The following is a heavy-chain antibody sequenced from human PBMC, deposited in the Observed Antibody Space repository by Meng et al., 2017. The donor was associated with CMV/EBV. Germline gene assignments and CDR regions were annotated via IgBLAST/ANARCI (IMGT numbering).Heavy chain of an antibody. J-gene: IGHJ6*02. D-gene: IGHD6-6*01. CDR1: CFTVSSNY. Sequence: GGSLRLSCAASCFTVSSNYMSWVRQAPGKGLEWVSVIYSGGSTYYADSVKGRFTISRDNSKNTLYLQMNSLRAEDTAVYYCARAVGRAALTYYYGMDVWGQGTTVTVSS. CDR3: ARAVGRAALTYYYGMDV. V-gene: IGHV3-53*01. CDR2: IYSGGST.